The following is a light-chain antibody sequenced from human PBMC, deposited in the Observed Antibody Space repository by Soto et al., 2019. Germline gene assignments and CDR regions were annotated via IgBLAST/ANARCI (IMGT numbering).Light chain of an antibody. CDR2: KAS. Sequence: DIQMTQSPSTLSGSVGDRVTITCRASQTISSWLAWYQQKPGKAPKLLIYKASTLKSGVPTRFSGSGSGTEFTLTISSLQPDDFATYYCQSRSSWPPVLTFGGGTKV. V-gene: IGKV1-5*03. CDR3: QSRSSWPPVLT. CDR1: QTISSW. J-gene: IGKJ4*01.